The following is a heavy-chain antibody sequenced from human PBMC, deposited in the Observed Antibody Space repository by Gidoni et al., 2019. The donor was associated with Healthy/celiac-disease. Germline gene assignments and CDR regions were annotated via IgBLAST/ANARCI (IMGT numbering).Heavy chain of an antibody. CDR3: ARDKRFLRFLEWLLSSYGMDV. V-gene: IGHV1-3*01. CDR1: GYTFTSYP. CDR2: SNAGNGNT. D-gene: IGHD3-3*01. J-gene: IGHJ6*02. Sequence: VQLVQSGAEVKKPGASVMVSCKASGYTFTSYPMHLVRQAPGQRLEWMGWSNAGNGNTKYSQKFQGRVTITRDTSASTAYMEMSSLRSEDTAVYYCARDKRFLRFLEWLLSSYGMDVGGQGTTVTVSS.